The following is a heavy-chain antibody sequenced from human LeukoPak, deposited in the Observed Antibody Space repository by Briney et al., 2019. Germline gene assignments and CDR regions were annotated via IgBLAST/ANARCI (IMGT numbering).Heavy chain of an antibody. Sequence: GSLRLSCAASGFTFSSYAMHWVRQAPGKGLEWVAVISYDGSNKYYADSVKGRFTISRDNSKNTLYLQMNSLRAVDTAVYYCARDLGSYSSSWYEGDNWFDPWGQGTLVTVSS. J-gene: IGHJ5*02. CDR1: GFTFSSYA. V-gene: IGHV3-30-3*01. D-gene: IGHD6-13*01. CDR2: ISYDGSNK. CDR3: ARDLGSYSSSWYEGDNWFDP.